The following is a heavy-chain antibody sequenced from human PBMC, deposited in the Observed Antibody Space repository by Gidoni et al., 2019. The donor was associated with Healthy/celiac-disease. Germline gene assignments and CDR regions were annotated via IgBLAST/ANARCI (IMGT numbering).Heavy chain of an antibody. V-gene: IGHV3-73*02. CDR3: TATSWDGTMIVGGSFDY. Sequence: EVQLVESGGGLVQPGGSLKLSCAASGFTFSGSAMHWVRQASGKGLEWVGRIRSKANSYATAYAASVKGRITISRDDSKNTAYLQMNSLKTEDTAVYYCTATSWDGTMIVGGSFDYWGQGTLVTVSS. D-gene: IGHD3-22*01. J-gene: IGHJ4*02. CDR2: IRSKANSYAT. CDR1: GFTFSGSA.